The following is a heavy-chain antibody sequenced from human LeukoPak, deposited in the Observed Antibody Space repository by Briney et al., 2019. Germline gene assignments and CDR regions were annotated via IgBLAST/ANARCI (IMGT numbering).Heavy chain of an antibody. CDR3: ARGEWDLLFDY. CDR2: IFYSGST. D-gene: IGHD1-26*01. J-gene: IGHJ4*02. CDR1: GGSISGYY. V-gene: IGHV4-59*01. Sequence: SETLSLTCTVSGGSISGYYWGWIRQPPGKGLEWIGYIFYSGSTNYNPSLKSRVTISVDTSRNQFSLKLSSVTAADTAVYYCARGEWDLLFDYWGQGTLVTVSS.